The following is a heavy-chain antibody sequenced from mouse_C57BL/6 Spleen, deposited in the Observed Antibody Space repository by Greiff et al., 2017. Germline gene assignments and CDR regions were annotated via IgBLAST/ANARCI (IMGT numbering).Heavy chain of an antibody. D-gene: IGHD2-3*01. J-gene: IGHJ3*01. CDR1: GYTFTDYE. V-gene: IGHV1-15*01. CDR3: TTFLDGYYGAY. CDR2: IDPETGGT. Sequence: VKLVESGAELVRPGASVTLSCKASGYTFTDYEMHWVKQTPVHGLEWIGAIDPETGGTAYNQKFKGKAILTADKSSSTAYMELRSLTSEDSAVYYCTTFLDGYYGAYWGQGTLVTVSA.